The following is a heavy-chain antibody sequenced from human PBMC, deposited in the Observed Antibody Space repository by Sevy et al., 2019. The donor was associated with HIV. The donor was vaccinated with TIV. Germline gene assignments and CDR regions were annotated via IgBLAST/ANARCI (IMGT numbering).Heavy chain of an antibody. Sequence: GGSLRLSCAISGFTVNDKYIIWVRQAPGKGLEWVSLIFSSGSTYYADSAKGRFTISRDNSKNTVDLQMNSVRAEDTAVYYCVSLFLSYRSGWSHFDYWGQGTLVTVSS. D-gene: IGHD6-19*01. CDR1: GFTVNDKY. CDR3: VSLFLSYRSGWSHFDY. V-gene: IGHV3-66*02. J-gene: IGHJ4*02. CDR2: IFSSGST.